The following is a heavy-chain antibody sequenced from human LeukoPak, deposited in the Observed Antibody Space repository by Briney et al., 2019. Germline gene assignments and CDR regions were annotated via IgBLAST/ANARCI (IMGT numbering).Heavy chain of an antibody. V-gene: IGHV3-64*01. CDR2: ITSNGGST. Sequence: GGHLRLSCAASGFSFSTYAMHWVRQAPGKGLEYVAAITSNGGSTYYASSVKGRFTISRDNSKNTLYLQMGSLRAEDMAVYYCARVRWSSAFDYWGQGTLVTVSS. D-gene: IGHD1-26*01. CDR1: GFSFSTYA. CDR3: ARVRWSSAFDY. J-gene: IGHJ4*02.